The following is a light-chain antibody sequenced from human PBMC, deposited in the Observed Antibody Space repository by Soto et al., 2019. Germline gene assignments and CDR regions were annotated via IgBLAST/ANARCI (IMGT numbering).Light chain of an antibody. V-gene: IGLV1-47*02. CDR1: SSNIGSNY. J-gene: IGLJ2*01. Sequence: QAVVTQPPSASGTPGQRVTISCSGSSSNIGSNYVYWYQQLSGTAPKLLIYNNNQRPSGVPDRFSGSKSGTSASLAISGLRSEDEADYYCATWDDSLSGYVVFGGGTKLTVL. CDR2: NNN. CDR3: ATWDDSLSGYVV.